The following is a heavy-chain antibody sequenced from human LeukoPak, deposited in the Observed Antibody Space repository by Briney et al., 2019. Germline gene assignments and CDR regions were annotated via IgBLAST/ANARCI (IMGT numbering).Heavy chain of an antibody. V-gene: IGHV3-21*04. Sequence: GGSLRLSCAASGFTFSTYSMNWVRQAPGRGLERVSYITSSSSYIYYADSVKGRFTISRDNAKNTLYLQMNSLRAEDTAVYYCAKEYTFHYSRIDYWGQGTLVTVSS. CDR1: GFTFSTYS. CDR2: ITSSSSYI. J-gene: IGHJ4*02. CDR3: AKEYTFHYSRIDY. D-gene: IGHD2-2*02.